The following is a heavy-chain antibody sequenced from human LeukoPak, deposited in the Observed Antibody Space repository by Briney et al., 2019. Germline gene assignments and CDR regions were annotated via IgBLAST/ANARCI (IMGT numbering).Heavy chain of an antibody. Sequence: PGGSLRLSCAASGFTFSSYAMKWVRQAPGKGLEWVSAINGRGDNTYYADSVKGRFTISRDNSKSTLFLQMNSLRAEDTAIYYCAKDRVSPGFNLFDPWGQGTLVTVSS. J-gene: IGHJ5*02. V-gene: IGHV3-23*01. D-gene: IGHD2/OR15-2a*01. CDR1: GFTFSSYA. CDR3: AKDRVSPGFNLFDP. CDR2: INGRGDNT.